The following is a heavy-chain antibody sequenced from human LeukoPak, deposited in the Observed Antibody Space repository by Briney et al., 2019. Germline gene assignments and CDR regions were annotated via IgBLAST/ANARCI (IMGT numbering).Heavy chain of an antibody. CDR3: ARDRSGYSGYDFDY. CDR1: GFTFSSYS. Sequence: GGSLRLSCAASGFTFSSYSMNWVRRAPGKGLEWVSSISSSSTYIYYADSVKGRFTISRDNAKNSLYLQMNSLRAEDTAVYYCARDRSGYSGYDFDYWGQGTLVTVSS. D-gene: IGHD5-12*01. CDR2: ISSSSTYI. V-gene: IGHV3-21*01. J-gene: IGHJ4*02.